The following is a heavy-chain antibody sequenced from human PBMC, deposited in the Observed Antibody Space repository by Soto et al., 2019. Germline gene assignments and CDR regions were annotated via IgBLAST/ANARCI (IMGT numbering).Heavy chain of an antibody. V-gene: IGHV4-31*03. Sequence: VXXQESGPGLVKPSQTLSLTCTVSGGSISSGGYYWSWIRQHPGKGLEWIGYIYYSGSTYYNPSXXXXVXXSVDTSKNQFSLKLSSVTAADTAVYYCARECGYCSSTSCHGPDYWGQGTLVTVSS. D-gene: IGHD2-2*03. J-gene: IGHJ4*02. CDR3: ARECGYCSSTSCHGPDY. CDR2: IYYSGST. CDR1: GGSISSGGYY.